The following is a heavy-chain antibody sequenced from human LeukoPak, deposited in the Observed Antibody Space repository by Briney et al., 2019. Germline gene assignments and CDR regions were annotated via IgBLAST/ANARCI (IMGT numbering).Heavy chain of an antibody. CDR1: GFTFSMYG. V-gene: IGHV3-30*18. D-gene: IGHD5-12*01. J-gene: IGHJ4*02. Sequence: PGGSLRLSCAASGFTFSMYGMHWVRQAPGKGLEWVAVISFDAFNKVYADSVRGRFTVSRDNSKNTLYLQMNNLRVEDTALYYCAKSIAGYSGYEDYWGQGSLVTVSP. CDR2: ISFDAFNK. CDR3: AKSIAGYSGYEDY.